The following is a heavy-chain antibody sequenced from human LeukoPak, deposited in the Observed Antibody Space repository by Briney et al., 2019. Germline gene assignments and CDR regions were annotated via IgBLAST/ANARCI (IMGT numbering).Heavy chain of an antibody. D-gene: IGHD3-22*01. Sequence: GASVKVSCKTSGYTFTRSGITWVRQAPGQGLEWMGWISGYNGDTAYAQMFQGRVTMTTDTSTSTASMELRGLRSDDTAVYYCARGWDGNYYDSSGYYGYWGQGTLVTVSS. J-gene: IGHJ4*02. CDR3: ARGWDGNYYDSSGYYGY. V-gene: IGHV1-18*01. CDR1: GYTFTRSG. CDR2: ISGYNGDT.